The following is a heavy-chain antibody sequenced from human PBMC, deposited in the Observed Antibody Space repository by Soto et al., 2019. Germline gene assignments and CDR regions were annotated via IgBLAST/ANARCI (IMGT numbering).Heavy chain of an antibody. V-gene: IGHV4-4*02. CDR1: SGSISTTDW. CDR2: VNQSGSF. CDR3: ATGPEYSSRWFSN. D-gene: IGHD6-13*01. J-gene: IGHJ4*02. Sequence: QVHLQESGPGLVKPSGTLSLICAVSSGSISTTDWGSWVRQPPGKGLEWFGEVNQSGSFNYNPSLKSQRTISVDKSKSQFSLNLSSVTVADAAVYYCATGPEYSSRWFSNWGQGPLVTVSS.